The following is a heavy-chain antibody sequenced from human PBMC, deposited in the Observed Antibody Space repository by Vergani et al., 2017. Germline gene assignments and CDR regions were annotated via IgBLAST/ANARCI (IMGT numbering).Heavy chain of an antibody. CDR1: GGSFSGYY. V-gene: IGHV4-34*01. D-gene: IGHD3-22*01. CDR2: INHSGST. Sequence: QVQLQQWGAGLLKPSETLSLTCAVYGGSFSGYYWSWIRQPPGKGLEWSGEINHSGSTNYNPSLKSRVTISVDTSKNQFSLKLSSVTAADTAVYYCARGFTYYDSSGYYSHFDYWGQGTLVTVSS. J-gene: IGHJ4*02. CDR3: ARGFTYYDSSGYYSHFDY.